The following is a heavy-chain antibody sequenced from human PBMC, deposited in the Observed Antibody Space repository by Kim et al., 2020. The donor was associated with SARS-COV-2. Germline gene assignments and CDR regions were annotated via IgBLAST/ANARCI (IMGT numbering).Heavy chain of an antibody. CDR2: VYYSGNT. CDR1: GGTINSGSLY. V-gene: IGHV4-39*01. CDR3: ARRGDWDWYFDL. Sequence: SETLSLTCTVSGGTINSGSLYWGWIRQPPGKGLEWIGNVYYSGNTYYSPSFKSRVTISVDASKNEFSLNLSAVTAADSAIYFCARRGDWDWYFDLWGRGTRVSVPS. J-gene: IGHJ2*01. D-gene: IGHD3-10*01.